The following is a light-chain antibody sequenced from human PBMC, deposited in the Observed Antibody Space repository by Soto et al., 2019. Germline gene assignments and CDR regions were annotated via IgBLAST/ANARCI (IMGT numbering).Light chain of an antibody. J-gene: IGKJ5*01. Sequence: EIVMAQSPAPLSVSPVERATLSCRASQSVSSNLAWYQQKPGQAPRLLIYGASTRATGIPARFSGSGSGTEFTLTISSLQSEDFAVYYCQQYNNWPPITFGQGTRLEIK. CDR3: QQYNNWPPIT. CDR1: QSVSSN. CDR2: GAS. V-gene: IGKV3-15*01.